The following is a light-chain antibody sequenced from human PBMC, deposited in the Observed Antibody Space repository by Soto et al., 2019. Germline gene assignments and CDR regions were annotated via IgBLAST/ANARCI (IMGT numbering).Light chain of an antibody. J-gene: IGKJ1*01. CDR2: AAS. CDR1: QGISTF. V-gene: IGKV1-9*01. Sequence: DIQLTQSPSFLSASVGDRVTITCRASQGISTFLAWYQQKPGKAPKLLIYAASTLHDGVPSRFGGSGSGTEFTLTISSLQPDDLATYYCQQNNRYPWTFGQGTKVEIK. CDR3: QQNNRYPWT.